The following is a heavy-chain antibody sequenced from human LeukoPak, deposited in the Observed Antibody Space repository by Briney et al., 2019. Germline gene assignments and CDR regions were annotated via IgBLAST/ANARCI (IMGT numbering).Heavy chain of an antibody. CDR1: GGSVSSSSYY. Sequence: SETLSLTCTVSGGSVSSSSYYWGWIRQPPGKGLEWIGTVHYDGSSYYDTSLKSRVTISVDTSKNQLSLKLSFVTAADTAVYYCARHYCTGGPCYLDYWGQGTLVTVPS. CDR2: VHYDGSS. D-gene: IGHD2-8*02. CDR3: ARHYCTGGPCYLDY. J-gene: IGHJ4*02. V-gene: IGHV4-39*01.